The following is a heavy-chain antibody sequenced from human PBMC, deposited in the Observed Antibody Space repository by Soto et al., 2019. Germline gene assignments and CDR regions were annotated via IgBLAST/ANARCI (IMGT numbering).Heavy chain of an antibody. CDR2: IFSSGST. CDR1: GGSINTFY. D-gene: IGHD5-12*01. CDR3: AREGSYSAYNFAHGIQLWSFDF. Sequence: PXEALSLTCTVSGGSINTFYWSWVRQPAGKGLEWIGRIFSSGSTSFNPSLEGRVAMSVDTSKNHFSLNLSSVTAADMAVYYCAREGSYSAYNFAHGIQLWSFDFWGQGALVTVSS. J-gene: IGHJ4*02. V-gene: IGHV4-4*07.